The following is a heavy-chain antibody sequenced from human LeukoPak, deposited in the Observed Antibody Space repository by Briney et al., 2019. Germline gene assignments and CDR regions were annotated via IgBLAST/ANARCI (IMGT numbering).Heavy chain of an antibody. J-gene: IGHJ4*02. Sequence: SETLSLTCTVSGGSISSYYWSWIRQPPGKGLEWIGYIYYSGSTNYNPSLKSRVTISVDTSKNQFSLKLSSVTAADTAVYYCARDRGVTDTEFDYWGQGTLVAVSS. D-gene: IGHD2-21*02. V-gene: IGHV4-59*01. CDR3: ARDRGVTDTEFDY. CDR1: GGSISSYY. CDR2: IYYSGST.